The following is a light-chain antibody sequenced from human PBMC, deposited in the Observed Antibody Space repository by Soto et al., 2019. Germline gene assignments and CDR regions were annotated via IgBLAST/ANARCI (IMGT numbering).Light chain of an antibody. CDR2: DAS. Sequence: DIQRTQSPSSLSASVGDRVTITCQASQDITNSLNWYQQKPGKAPNLLIFDASNLDAGVPSRFSGSGSGTYFTFTIHSLQPEDVATYYCQQYDHLSLTFGGGTKVDIK. V-gene: IGKV1-33*01. CDR1: QDITNS. J-gene: IGKJ4*01. CDR3: QQYDHLSLT.